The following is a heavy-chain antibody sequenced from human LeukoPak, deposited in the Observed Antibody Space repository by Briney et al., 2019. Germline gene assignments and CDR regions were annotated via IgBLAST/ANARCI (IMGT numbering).Heavy chain of an antibody. J-gene: IGHJ3*02. CDR1: GFSLSTSGVG. V-gene: IGHV2-5*02. CDR2: IYWDDDK. D-gene: IGHD3-9*01. Sequence: SGPTLLKPPQTLTLTCTFSGFSLSTSGVGVGWIRQPPGKALEWLALIYWDDDKRYSPSLKSRLTITKDTSKNQVVLTLTNMDPVDTATYYCAHRGTVLRYFDWLLDAFDIWGQGTMVTVSS. CDR3: AHRGTVLRYFDWLLDAFDI.